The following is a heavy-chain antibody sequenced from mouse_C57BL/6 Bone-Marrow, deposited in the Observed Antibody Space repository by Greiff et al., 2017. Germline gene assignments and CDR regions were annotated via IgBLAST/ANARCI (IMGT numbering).Heavy chain of an antibody. CDR3: AREYYGKGCYAMDY. V-gene: IGHV1-69*01. Sequence: QVQLQQPGAELVMPGASVKLSCKASGYTFTSYWMHWVKQRPGQGLEWIGEIDPSDSYTNYNQKFKGKSTLTVDKSSSTAYMQLSSLTSEDSAVYYCAREYYGKGCYAMDYWGKGTSVTVSS. CDR2: IDPSDSYT. J-gene: IGHJ4*01. D-gene: IGHD2-1*01. CDR1: GYTFTSYW.